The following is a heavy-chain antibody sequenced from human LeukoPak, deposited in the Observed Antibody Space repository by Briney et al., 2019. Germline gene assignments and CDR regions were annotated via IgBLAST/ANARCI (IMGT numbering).Heavy chain of an antibody. CDR3: ARAKDYSNYGVYFDY. CDR2: IIPILGIA. D-gene: IGHD4-11*01. CDR1: GGTFSSYA. J-gene: IGHJ4*02. Sequence: ASVKVSCMASGGTFSSYAISWVRQAPGQGLEWMGRIIPILGIANYAQKFQGRVTITADKATSTAYMELSSLRSEDTAVYYCARAKDYSNYGVYFDYWGQGTLVTVSS. V-gene: IGHV1-69*04.